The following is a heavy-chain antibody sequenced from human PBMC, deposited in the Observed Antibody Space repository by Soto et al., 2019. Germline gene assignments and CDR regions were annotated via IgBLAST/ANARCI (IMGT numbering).Heavy chain of an antibody. D-gene: IGHD6-19*01. J-gene: IGHJ4*02. V-gene: IGHV3-30*18. Sequence: PGGSLRLSCAASGFTFSSYGMHWVRQAPGKGLEWVAVISYDGSNKYYADSVKGRFTISRDNSKNTLYLQMNSLRAEDTAVYYCAKDKPKITGYSSGWYYFDYWGQGTLVTVSS. CDR2: ISYDGSNK. CDR3: AKDKPKITGYSSGWYYFDY. CDR1: GFTFSSYG.